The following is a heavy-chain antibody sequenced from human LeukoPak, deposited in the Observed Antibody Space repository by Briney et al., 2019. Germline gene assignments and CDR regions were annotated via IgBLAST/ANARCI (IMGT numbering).Heavy chain of an antibody. CDR1: GFTFSSYG. J-gene: IGHJ5*02. D-gene: IGHD6-13*01. V-gene: IGHV3-30*18. CDR2: ISYDGSNK. CDR3: AKFGLRGRIAATHSGWFDP. Sequence: QTGGSLRLSCAATGFTFSSYGMHWVRQAPGKGLEWVAVISYDGSNKYYADSVKGRFTISRDNSKSTLYLQMNSLRAEDTAVYYCAKFGLRGRIAATHSGWFDPWGQGTLVTVSP.